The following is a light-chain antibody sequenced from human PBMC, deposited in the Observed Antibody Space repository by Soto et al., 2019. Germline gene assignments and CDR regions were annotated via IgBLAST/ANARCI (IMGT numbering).Light chain of an antibody. V-gene: IGKV3-20*01. CDR2: GTS. J-gene: IGKJ1*01. Sequence: EIVLTQSPCTLSLSPGERATLSCRASQTVSSTYLAWYQQRPGHAPRLLIFGTSNRATDIPDRFSGSGSGTDFTLTIRRLEHEDFAVYFCQHYGSFGQGTKVDIK. CDR1: QTVSSTY. CDR3: QHYGS.